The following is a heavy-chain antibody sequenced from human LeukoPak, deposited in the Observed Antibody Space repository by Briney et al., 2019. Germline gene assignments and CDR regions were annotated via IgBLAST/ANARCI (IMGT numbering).Heavy chain of an antibody. CDR2: MNPNSGNT. CDR1: GYTFTGYY. J-gene: IGHJ6*02. V-gene: IGHV1-8*02. CDR3: ARGLDYYYGMDV. Sequence: ASVKVSCKASGYTFTGYYMHWVRQAPGQGLEWMGWMNPNSGNTGYAQKFQGRVTMTRNTSISTAYMELSSLRSEDTAVYYCARGLDYYYGMDVWGQGTTVTVSS.